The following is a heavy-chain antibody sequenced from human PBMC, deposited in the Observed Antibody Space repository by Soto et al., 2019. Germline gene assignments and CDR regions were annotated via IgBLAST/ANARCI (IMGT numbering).Heavy chain of an antibody. CDR2: INTYSGNT. Sequence: QVQLVQSGAEVKKPGASVNVSCKASDYTFTSYGISWVRQAPGQGLEGMGWINTYSGNTDYARKFQGRVTMTTDTSTSTASMEMRSLRFDDMAVYYCARAAETRYYDMDVWGQGTTVTLSS. V-gene: IGHV1-18*03. J-gene: IGHJ6*02. CDR1: DYTFTSYG. CDR3: ARAAETRYYDMDV.